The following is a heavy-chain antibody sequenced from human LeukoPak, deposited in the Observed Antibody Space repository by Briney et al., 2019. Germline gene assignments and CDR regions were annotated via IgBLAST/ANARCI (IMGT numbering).Heavy chain of an antibody. Sequence: EASVKVSCKASGYTFTSYDINWVRQATGQGLEWMGWMNPNSGNTGYAQKFQGRVTMTRNTSISTAYMELSSLRSEDTAVYYCARGTRRVVPAAMSYWGQGTLVTVSS. CDR3: ARGTRRVVPAAMSY. J-gene: IGHJ4*02. CDR1: GYTFTSYD. D-gene: IGHD2-2*01. CDR2: MNPNSGNT. V-gene: IGHV1-8*01.